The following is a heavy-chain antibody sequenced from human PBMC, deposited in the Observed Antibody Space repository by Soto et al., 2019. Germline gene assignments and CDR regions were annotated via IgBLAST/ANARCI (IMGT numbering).Heavy chain of an antibody. Sequence: QVQLQESGPGLVKPSETLSLTCTVSGGSISSYYWSWIRQPPGKGLEWIGYIYYSGSTNYNPSLKSRVTISVDTSKNQFSLKLSSVTAADTAVYYCAGHCSSTSCYGGFDPWGQGTPVTVSS. CDR3: AGHCSSTSCYGGFDP. J-gene: IGHJ5*02. CDR1: GGSISSYY. D-gene: IGHD2-2*01. CDR2: IYYSGST. V-gene: IGHV4-59*01.